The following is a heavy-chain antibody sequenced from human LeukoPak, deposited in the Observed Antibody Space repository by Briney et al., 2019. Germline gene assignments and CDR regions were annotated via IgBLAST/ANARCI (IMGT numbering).Heavy chain of an antibody. V-gene: IGHV3-74*01. CDR3: ARSYYSSGWFLVY. D-gene: IGHD6-19*01. J-gene: IGHJ4*02. Sequence: GGTLRLSCAASGFTFNNYWMHWVRQAPGKGLVWVSRINSDGSSTSYADSVKGRFTISRDNAKNTLYLQMNSLRAEDTAVYYCARSYYSSGWFLVYWGQGTLVTVSS. CDR2: INSDGSST. CDR1: GFTFNNYW.